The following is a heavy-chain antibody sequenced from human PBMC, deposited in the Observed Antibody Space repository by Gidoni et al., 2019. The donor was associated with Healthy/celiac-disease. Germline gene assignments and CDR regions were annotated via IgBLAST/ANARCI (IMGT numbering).Heavy chain of an antibody. CDR3: ARDEGSRPLTYSFDY. CDR1: GFPFRSYA. J-gene: IGHJ4*02. V-gene: IGHV3-30*01. CDR2: ISYDGSHK. D-gene: IGHD7-27*01. Sequence: QVQLVESGGGVVQPGRALRLSCAASGFPFRSYAMHWIRQAPGKGLEWVAVISYDGSHKYYADSVKGRFTISRDNSKNTLYLQMNSLRAEDTAVYYCARDEGSRPLTYSFDYWGQGTLVTFSS.